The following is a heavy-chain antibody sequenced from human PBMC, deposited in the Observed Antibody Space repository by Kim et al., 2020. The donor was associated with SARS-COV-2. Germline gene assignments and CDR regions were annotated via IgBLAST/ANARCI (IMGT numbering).Heavy chain of an antibody. D-gene: IGHD6-19*01. Sequence: PTYAQGYTGRFVFSLDTSVSTAYLQISSLKAEDTAVYYCARDNSSGSVDYWGQGTLVTVSS. J-gene: IGHJ4*02. CDR2: P. CDR3: ARDNSSGSVDY. V-gene: IGHV7-4-1*02.